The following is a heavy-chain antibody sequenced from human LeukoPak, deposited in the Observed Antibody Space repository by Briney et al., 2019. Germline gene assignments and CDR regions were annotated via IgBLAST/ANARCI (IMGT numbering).Heavy chain of an antibody. Sequence: AGGSLRLSCAASGFNFSSYAMSWVRQAPGKGLEWVSAISGSGGSTYYADSVKGRFIISSDNSKNMLDLQMNGLRAEDTAGYYCAKQDIRTSGWYDWVQGTVASVCS. J-gene: IGHJ4*02. CDR3: AKQDIRTSGWYD. CDR2: ISGSGGST. CDR1: GFNFSSYA. D-gene: IGHD6-19*01. V-gene: IGHV3-23*01.